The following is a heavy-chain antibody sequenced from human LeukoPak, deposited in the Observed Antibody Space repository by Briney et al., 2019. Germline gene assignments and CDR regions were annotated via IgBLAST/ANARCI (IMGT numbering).Heavy chain of an antibody. J-gene: IGHJ4*02. CDR1: GYTFTGYY. D-gene: IGHD4-17*01. CDR3: ARAQGATVTTRFDY. V-gene: IGHV1-2*02. CDR2: INPNSGGT. Sequence: GASVKVSCKASGYTFTGYYMHWVRQAPGQGLEWMGWINPNSGGTKYAQKFQGRVTVTRDTSISTAYMELSRLRSDDTAVYYCARAQGATVTTRFDYWGQGTLVTVSS.